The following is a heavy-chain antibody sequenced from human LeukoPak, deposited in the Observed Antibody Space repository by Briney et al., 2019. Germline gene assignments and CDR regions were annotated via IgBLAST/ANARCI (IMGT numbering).Heavy chain of an antibody. CDR2: INHSGST. CDR3: ARVTGMVRGVITPRFDY. CDR1: GGSFSGYY. J-gene: IGHJ4*02. V-gene: IGHV4-34*01. Sequence: SETLSLTCAVYGGSFSGYYWTWIRQPPGKGLGWIGEINHSGSTNYNPSLKSRVTISVDTSKNQFSLKLSSVTAADTAVYYCARVTGMVRGVITPRFDYWGQGTLVTVSS. D-gene: IGHD3-10*01.